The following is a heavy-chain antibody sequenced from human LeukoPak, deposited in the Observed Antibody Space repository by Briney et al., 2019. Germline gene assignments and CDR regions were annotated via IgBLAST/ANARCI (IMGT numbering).Heavy chain of an antibody. CDR2: ISGSGGST. Sequence: ETLSLTCAVYGGSFSGYYWSWVRQAPGKGLEWVSAISGSGGSTYYADSVKGRFTISRDNSKNTLYLQMNSLRAEDTAVYYCAKDQEVVVITSDPPPFDYWGQGTLVTVSS. D-gene: IGHD3-22*01. CDR1: GGSFSGYY. J-gene: IGHJ4*02. V-gene: IGHV3-23*01. CDR3: AKDQEVVVITSDPPPFDY.